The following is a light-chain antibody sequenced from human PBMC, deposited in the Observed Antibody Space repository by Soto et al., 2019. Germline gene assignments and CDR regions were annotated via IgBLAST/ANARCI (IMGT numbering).Light chain of an antibody. CDR2: GAS. J-gene: IGKJ1*01. CDR1: QSLSDT. CDR3: QQYNNWPPWT. V-gene: IGKV3-15*01. Sequence: EIVMTQSPATLSVSPWGRATLSCRASQSLSDTLAWYQQKPGQAPRLLIYGASTRATGIPARFSGSGSGTDFTLTISSLQSEDFAVYYCQQYNNWPPWTFGQGTKVDIK.